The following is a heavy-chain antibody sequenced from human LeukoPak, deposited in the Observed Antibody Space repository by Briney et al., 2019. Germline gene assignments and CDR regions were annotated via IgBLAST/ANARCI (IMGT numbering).Heavy chain of an antibody. CDR3: ARRPYYDFWSGYSDYFDY. CDR2: IYYSGST. D-gene: IGHD3-3*01. Sequence: SETLSLTCTVSGGSISSSSYCWGWIRQPPGKGLEWIGSIYYSGSTYYSPSLKSRVTISVDTSKNQFSLKLSSVTAADTAVYYCARRPYYDFWSGYSDYFDYWGQGTLVTVSS. J-gene: IGHJ4*02. V-gene: IGHV4-39*01. CDR1: GGSISSSSYC.